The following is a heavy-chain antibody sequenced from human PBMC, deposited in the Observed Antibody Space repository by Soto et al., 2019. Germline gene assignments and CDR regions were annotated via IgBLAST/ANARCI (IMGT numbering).Heavy chain of an antibody. CDR2: ISSSSSYI. J-gene: IGHJ6*02. CDR1: GFTFSSYS. CDR3: ARDVVVVPAAMRHYYYGMDV. V-gene: IGHV3-21*01. D-gene: IGHD2-2*01. Sequence: GGSLRLSCAASGFTFSSYSMNWVRQAPGKGLEWVSSISSSSSYIYYADSVKGRFTISRDNAKNSLYLQMNSLRAEDTAVYYCARDVVVVPAAMRHYYYGMDVWGQGTTVTVSS.